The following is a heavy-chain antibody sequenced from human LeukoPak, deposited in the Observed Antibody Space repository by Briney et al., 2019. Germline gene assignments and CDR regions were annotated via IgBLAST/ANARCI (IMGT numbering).Heavy chain of an antibody. J-gene: IGHJ4*02. CDR3: ARGPQTCFDY. Sequence: SVKGRFTISRDNSKNTLHLQMNSLRAEDTAVYYCARGPQTCFDYWGQGTLVTVSS. V-gene: IGHV3-30*01.